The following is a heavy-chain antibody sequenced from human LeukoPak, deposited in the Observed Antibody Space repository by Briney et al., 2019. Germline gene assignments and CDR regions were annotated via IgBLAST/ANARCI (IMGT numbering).Heavy chain of an antibody. Sequence: SETLSLTCTVSGGSVSSSSYYWGWIRQPPGKGLEWIGEINHSGSTNYNPSLKSRVTISVDKSKNQFSLKLSSVTAADTAVYCCARSSSPPVVAARLYRHFDYWGQGTLVTVSS. CDR3: ARSSSPPVVAARLYRHFDY. V-gene: IGHV4-39*07. D-gene: IGHD2-15*01. CDR2: INHSGST. CDR1: GGSVSSSSYY. J-gene: IGHJ4*02.